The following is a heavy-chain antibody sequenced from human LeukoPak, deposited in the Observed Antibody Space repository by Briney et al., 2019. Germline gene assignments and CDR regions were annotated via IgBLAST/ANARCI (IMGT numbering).Heavy chain of an antibody. J-gene: IGHJ4*02. CDR3: ASSSGWYNRFDY. CDR2: IYSGGST. CDR1: EFSVGSNY. D-gene: IGHD6-19*01. V-gene: IGHV3-66*01. Sequence: GGSLRLSCAASEFSVGSNYMTWVRQAPGKGLEWVSLIYSGGSTYYADSVKGRFTISRDNSKNTLYLQMNSLRAEDTAVYYCASSSGWYNRFDYWGQGTLVTVSS.